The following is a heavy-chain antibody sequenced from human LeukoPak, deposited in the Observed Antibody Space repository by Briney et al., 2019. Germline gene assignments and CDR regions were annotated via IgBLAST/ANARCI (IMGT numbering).Heavy chain of an antibody. D-gene: IGHD3-10*01. CDR1: GFTFSSYG. Sequence: PGGSLGLSCAASGFTFSSYGMTWVRQAPGKGLEWVSAISGSGGSTYYADSVKGRSTISRDNSKDTLYLQMNSLRAEDTAVYYCAKFGLAGSGRYHDAFDIWGQGTMVTVSS. CDR3: AKFGLAGSGRYHDAFDI. CDR2: ISGSGGST. V-gene: IGHV3-23*01. J-gene: IGHJ3*02.